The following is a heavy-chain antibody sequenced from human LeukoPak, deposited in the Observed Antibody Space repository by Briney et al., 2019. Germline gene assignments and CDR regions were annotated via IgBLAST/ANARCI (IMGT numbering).Heavy chain of an antibody. J-gene: IGHJ5*02. Sequence: GGSLRLSCAASGFTVSSNYMSWVRQAPGKGVEGVSVIYSGGSTYYADSVKGRFTISRDNSKNTLYLQMNSLRAEDTAVYYCAREEDGGGAAPSWGQGTLVTVSS. V-gene: IGHV3-53*01. CDR1: GFTVSSNY. CDR2: IYSGGST. CDR3: AREEDGGGAAPS. D-gene: IGHD3-16*01.